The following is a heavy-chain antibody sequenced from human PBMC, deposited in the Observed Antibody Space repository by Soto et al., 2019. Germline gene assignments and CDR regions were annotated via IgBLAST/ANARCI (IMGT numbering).Heavy chain of an antibody. CDR3: VRDGSRWFGYDFDY. V-gene: IGHV1-3*01. CDR2: INAGHGNT. J-gene: IGHJ4*01. D-gene: IGHD6-13*01. CDR1: GYTFTSYA. Sequence: ASVKVSCKASGYTFTSYAIHWVRQAPGQRLEWMGWINAGHGNTKYSQKFQDRVTITRDTSASIAYMELSSLRSEDTAVYYCVRDGSRWFGYDFDYWGHVPLVTLSS.